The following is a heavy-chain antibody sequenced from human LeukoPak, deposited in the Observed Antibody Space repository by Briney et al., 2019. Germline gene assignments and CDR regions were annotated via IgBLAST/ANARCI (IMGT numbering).Heavy chain of an antibody. D-gene: IGHD5-24*01. CDR1: GFTFSSYS. CDR3: ARDRMGYYYYYMDV. Sequence: PGGSLRLSCAASGFTFSSYSMNWVRQAPGKGLEYVSAISSNGGSTYYANSVKGRFTISRDNSKNTLYLQMGSLRAEDMAVYYCARDRMGYYYYYMDVWGKGTTVTVSS. CDR2: ISSNGGST. V-gene: IGHV3-64*01. J-gene: IGHJ6*03.